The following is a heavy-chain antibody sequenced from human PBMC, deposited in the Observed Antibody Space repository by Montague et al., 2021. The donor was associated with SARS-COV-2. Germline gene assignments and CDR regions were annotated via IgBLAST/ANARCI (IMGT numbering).Heavy chain of an antibody. V-gene: IGHV4-39*01. Sequence: SETLSLTCSVSGGTLSSTSFYWGWIRQPPGRGLEWIGTMHYSERPXYNPSLESRVTISADRSKNRFSLNLGSVTASDTAVYYCARHGPYYEISTGYFRPYYYDHWGQGSLVTVAS. CDR2: MHYSERP. J-gene: IGHJ4*02. CDR3: ARHGPYYEISTGYFRPYYYDH. CDR1: GGTLSSTSFY. D-gene: IGHD3-9*01.